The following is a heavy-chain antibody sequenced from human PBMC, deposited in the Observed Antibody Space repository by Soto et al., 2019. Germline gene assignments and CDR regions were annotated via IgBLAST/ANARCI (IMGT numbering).Heavy chain of an antibody. V-gene: IGHV1-18*04. CDR2: ISAYNGNT. CDR1: GYTFTSYG. D-gene: IGHD1-26*01. J-gene: IGHJ6*02. CDR3: AREWEPTYYYYYGMDV. Sequence: QVQLVQSGAEVKKPGASVKVSCKASGYTFTSYGISWVRQAPGQGLEWMGWISAYNGNTNYAQKLQGRVTMTTDTSTSTAYMELGSLRSDDTAVYYCAREWEPTYYYYYGMDVWGQGTTVTVSS.